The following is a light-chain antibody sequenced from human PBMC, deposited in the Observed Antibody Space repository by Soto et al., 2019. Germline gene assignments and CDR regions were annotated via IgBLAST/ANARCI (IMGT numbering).Light chain of an antibody. Sequence: QSVLTQPPSASGTPGQRVTISCSGSSSNIGSNYVYWYQQLPGTAPKRLIYRNNQRPSGVPDRFSGSKSGTSASLAISGLRSEDEADYYCAAWDDSLSVFYVFGTGTKLTVL. CDR2: RNN. J-gene: IGLJ1*01. V-gene: IGLV1-47*01. CDR3: AAWDDSLSVFYV. CDR1: SSNIGSNY.